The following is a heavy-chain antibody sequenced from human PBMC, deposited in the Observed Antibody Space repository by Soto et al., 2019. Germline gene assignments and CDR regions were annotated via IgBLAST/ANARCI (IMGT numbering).Heavy chain of an antibody. D-gene: IGHD3-10*01. J-gene: IGHJ6*02. CDR3: ARHGSSLSGLILIDDFGMDV. Sequence: PSETLSLTCTVSGGSISSSSYYWGWIRQPPGKGLEWSGNIFYSGTTHYNPSLKSRVTISVDTSKSHFSLKLSAVTAADTAVYHCARHGSSLSGLILIDDFGMDVWGQGTTVTVSS. CDR1: GGSISSSSYY. V-gene: IGHV4-39*01. CDR2: IFYSGTT.